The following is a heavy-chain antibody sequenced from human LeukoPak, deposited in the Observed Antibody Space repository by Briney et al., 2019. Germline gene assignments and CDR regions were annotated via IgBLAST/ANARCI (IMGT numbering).Heavy chain of an antibody. J-gene: IGHJ6*03. CDR1: GGSISSGSYY. D-gene: IGHD6-13*01. Sequence: SETLSLTCTVSGGSISSGSYYWSWIRQPAGKGLEWIGRIYTSGSTNYNPSLKSRVTISVDKSKNQFSLKLSSVTAADTAVYYCAGLAAAGTVGVRYYYYYMDVWGKGTTVTISS. V-gene: IGHV4-61*02. CDR3: AGLAAAGTVGVRYYYYYMDV. CDR2: IYTSGST.